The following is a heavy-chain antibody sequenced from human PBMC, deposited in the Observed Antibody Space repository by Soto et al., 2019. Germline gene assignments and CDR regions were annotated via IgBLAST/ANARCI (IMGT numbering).Heavy chain of an antibody. CDR3: ARGHYDFWSGYFFDY. D-gene: IGHD3-3*01. CDR1: GFTFSPYW. J-gene: IGHJ4*02. V-gene: IGHV3-7*03. CDR2: IRQDGSEN. Sequence: GGSLRLSCAASGFTFSPYWMSWVRQVPGKGLELVANIRQDGSENYYGDSVKGRFTISRDNAKNSLYLQMSSLRADDTAVYYCARGHYDFWSGYFFDYWGRGTLVTVSS.